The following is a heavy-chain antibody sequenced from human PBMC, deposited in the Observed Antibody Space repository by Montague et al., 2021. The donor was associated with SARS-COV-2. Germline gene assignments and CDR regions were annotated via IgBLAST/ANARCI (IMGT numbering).Heavy chain of an antibody. J-gene: IGHJ4*02. CDR1: GFTFSSYA. CDR3: ASHLVQLWPPAY. D-gene: IGHD5-18*01. V-gene: IGHV3-30-3*01. Sequence: SLRLSCAASGFTFSSYAMHWVRQAPVKGLEWVAVISYDGSNKYYXDSVKGRFTISRDNSKNTLYLQMNSLRAEDTAVYYCASHLVQLWPPAYWGQGTLVTVSS. CDR2: ISYDGSNK.